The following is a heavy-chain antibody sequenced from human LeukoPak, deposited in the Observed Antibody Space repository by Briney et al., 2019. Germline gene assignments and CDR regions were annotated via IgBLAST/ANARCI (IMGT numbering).Heavy chain of an antibody. V-gene: IGHV3-74*01. CDR3: ARVSGTTMTSKYFDY. Sequence: GGSLRLSCAASGFIFSDYYMHWVRQAPGKGLVWVSRINSDGSSTSYADSVKGRFTISRDNAKNTLYLQMNSLRAEDTAVYYCARVSGTTMTSKYFDYWGQGTLVTVSS. CDR2: INSDGSST. D-gene: IGHD1-26*01. CDR1: GFIFSDYY. J-gene: IGHJ4*02.